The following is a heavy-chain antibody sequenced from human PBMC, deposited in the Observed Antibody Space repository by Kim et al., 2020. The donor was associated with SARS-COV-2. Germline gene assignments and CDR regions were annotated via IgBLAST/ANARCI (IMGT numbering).Heavy chain of an antibody. V-gene: IGHV3-48*02. Sequence: GGSLRLSCAASGSTFSSYIMNWVRQAPGKGLERVSYISRSSSTKYYADPVKGRFTISRDNAKNSLYLQMNSLRDEDTAVYYCARSSYGSGSYYPYSFDYWRQGSVVTVSS. CDR2: ISRSSSTK. D-gene: IGHD3-10*01. CDR3: ARSSYGSGSYYPYSFDY. CDR1: GSTFSSYI. J-gene: IGHJ4*02.